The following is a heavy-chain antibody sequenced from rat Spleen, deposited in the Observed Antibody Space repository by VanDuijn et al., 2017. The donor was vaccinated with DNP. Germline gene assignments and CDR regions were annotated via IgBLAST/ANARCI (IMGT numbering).Heavy chain of an antibody. Sequence: EVQLQESGPGLVKPSQSLSLTCSVTGYSITSHYWAWIRKFPGNKMEWMGYISYSGGTSSNPSLKSRISITRDTSKNQFFLQLNSITTEDTATYYCARGDGSYYWYFDFWGPGTMVTVSS. J-gene: IGHJ1*01. CDR3: ARGDGSYYWYFDF. D-gene: IGHD1-12*02. CDR2: ISYSGGT. CDR1: GYSITSHY. V-gene: IGHV3-1*01.